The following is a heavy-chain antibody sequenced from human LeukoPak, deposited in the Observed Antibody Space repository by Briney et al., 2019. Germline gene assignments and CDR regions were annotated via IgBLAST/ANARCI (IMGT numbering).Heavy chain of an antibody. J-gene: IGHJ5*02. V-gene: IGHV4-34*01. Sequence: PSETLSLTCAVYGGSFSGYYWGWIRQPPGKGLEWIGEINHSGSTNYNPSLKSRVTISVDTSKNQFSLKLSSVTAADTAVYYCARGVQRITIFGVVASRFDPWGQGTLVTVSS. CDR1: GGSFSGYY. D-gene: IGHD3-3*01. CDR3: ARGVQRITIFGVVASRFDP. CDR2: INHSGST.